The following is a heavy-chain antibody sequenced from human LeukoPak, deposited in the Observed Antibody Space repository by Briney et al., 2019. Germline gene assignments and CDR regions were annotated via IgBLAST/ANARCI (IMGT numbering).Heavy chain of an antibody. V-gene: IGHV4-34*01. D-gene: IGHD6-13*01. CDR3: ARGLIAAAAIDY. CDR2: INHSGST. J-gene: IGHJ4*02. CDR1: GGSFSGYY. Sequence: SETLSLTCAVYGGSFSGYYWSWIRQPPGKGLEWIGEINHSGSTNYNPSLKSRVTISVDTSKNQFSLKLSSVIAADTAVYYCARGLIAAAAIDYWGQGTLVTVSS.